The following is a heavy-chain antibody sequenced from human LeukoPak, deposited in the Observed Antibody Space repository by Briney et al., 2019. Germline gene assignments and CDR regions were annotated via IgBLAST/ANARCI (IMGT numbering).Heavy chain of an antibody. Sequence: GASVKVSCKASGYTFTGCYMHWVRQAPGQGLEWMGWINPNSGGTNYAQKFQGRVTMTRDTSISTAYMELSRLRSDDTAVYYCARGSAGVRGVTLSYWGQGTLVTVSS. CDR1: GYTFTGCY. J-gene: IGHJ4*02. CDR3: ARGSAGVRGVTLSY. D-gene: IGHD3-10*01. V-gene: IGHV1-2*02. CDR2: INPNSGGT.